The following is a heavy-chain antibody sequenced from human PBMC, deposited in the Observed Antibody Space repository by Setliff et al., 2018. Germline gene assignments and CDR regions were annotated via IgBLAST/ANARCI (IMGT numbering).Heavy chain of an antibody. J-gene: IGHJ4*02. CDR1: GGSITSGSYY. CDR3: ARDNTIVGATDY. Sequence: SQTLSLTCAVSGGSITSGSYYWSWIRQPAGEGLEWIGRLHTSGTTDYNPSLKGRVTISADTSTNHFSLKLTSVSAADTAVYYCARDNTIVGATDYWGQGALVTVSS. D-gene: IGHD1-26*01. CDR2: LHTSGTT. V-gene: IGHV4-61*02.